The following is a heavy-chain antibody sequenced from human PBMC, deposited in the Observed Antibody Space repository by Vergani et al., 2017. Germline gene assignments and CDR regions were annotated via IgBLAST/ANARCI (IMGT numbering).Heavy chain of an antibody. Sequence: ESLRISCKGSGYSFTSYWISWVRQVPGKGLELMGRIDPSDPYTNYSPSFQGHVTISADKSISTAYLQWSSLKDSDTAMYYCARHGGLGGWRYSCDYWGQGTLVTVSS. CDR2: IDPSDPYT. V-gene: IGHV5-10-1*01. D-gene: IGHD3-16*01. CDR1: GYSFTSYW. CDR3: ARHGGLGGWRYSCDY. J-gene: IGHJ4*02.